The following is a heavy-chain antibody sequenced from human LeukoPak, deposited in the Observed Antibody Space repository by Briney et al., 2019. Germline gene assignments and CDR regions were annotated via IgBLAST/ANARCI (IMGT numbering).Heavy chain of an antibody. CDR2: IWYDGGDK. V-gene: IGHV3-33*01. CDR3: AREDCSSTSCLTRNWFDP. D-gene: IGHD2-2*01. CDR1: GFTFNSYG. J-gene: IGHJ5*02. Sequence: GRSLRLSCAASGFTFNSYGMHWVRQAPGKGLEWVAVIWYDGGDKYYADSVKGRFTISRDNSKNTLYLQMNSLRAEDTAVYYCAREDCSSTSCLTRNWFDPWGQGTLVTVSS.